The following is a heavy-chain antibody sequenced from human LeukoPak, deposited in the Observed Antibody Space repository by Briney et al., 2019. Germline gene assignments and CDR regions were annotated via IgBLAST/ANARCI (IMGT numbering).Heavy chain of an antibody. CDR3: ARERATIFGVVIIPLFDY. J-gene: IGHJ4*02. V-gene: IGHV3-7*01. CDR1: GFTFSSYW. Sequence: PGGSLRLSCAASGFTFSSYWMSWVRQAPGKGLEWVANIKQDGSEKYYVDSVKGRFTISRDNAKNSLYLQMNSLRAEDTAVYYCARERATIFGVVIIPLFDYWGQGTLVTASS. CDR2: IKQDGSEK. D-gene: IGHD3-3*01.